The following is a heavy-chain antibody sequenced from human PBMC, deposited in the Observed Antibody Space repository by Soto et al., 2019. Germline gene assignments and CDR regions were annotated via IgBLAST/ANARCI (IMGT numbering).Heavy chain of an antibody. J-gene: IGHJ6*01. Sequence: QVQVQQSGPGLVKPSETLSLTCTVSSGPSKSHNWGWIRQPPGRGLEWIGYVYDTWSTSYNPSLTSLVTLSPDTPTNRISLTLKFVTAADTAVYYCVRQGIGFLHGLVDVWGQGTPVIVSS. CDR1: SGPSKSHN. V-gene: IGHV4-59*08. D-gene: IGHD3-10*01. CDR3: VRQGIGFLHGLVDV. CDR2: VYDTWST.